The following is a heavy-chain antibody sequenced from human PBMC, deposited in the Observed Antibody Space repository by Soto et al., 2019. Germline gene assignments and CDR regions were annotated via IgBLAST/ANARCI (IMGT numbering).Heavy chain of an antibody. J-gene: IGHJ4*02. Sequence: EVQLVESGGGVVRPGGSLRLSCAASRFTFHDYGMNWVRQAPGKGLEWVSGISWNGVSTGYADSVKGRFTISRDNAKKSLYPQMNNLRPEDTALYYCARDNSDYDLDYWGQGTLVTVSS. D-gene: IGHD5-12*01. CDR1: RFTFHDYG. CDR2: ISWNGVST. CDR3: ARDNSDYDLDY. V-gene: IGHV3-20*04.